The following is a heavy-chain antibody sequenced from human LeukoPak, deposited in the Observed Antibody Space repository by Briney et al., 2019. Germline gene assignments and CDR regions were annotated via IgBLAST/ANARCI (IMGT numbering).Heavy chain of an antibody. J-gene: IGHJ4*02. Sequence: GGSLRLSCPASGFTFSSYAMSWVRQAPGKGLEWVSVISGSGAGTYYADSVKGRFTISRDNSKNTVYLQMNSLRAEDTALYYCAKASRSDASELTPFDYWGQGTLVTVSS. D-gene: IGHD3-10*01. V-gene: IGHV3-23*01. CDR2: ISGSGAGT. CDR3: AKASRSDASELTPFDY. CDR1: GFTFSSYA.